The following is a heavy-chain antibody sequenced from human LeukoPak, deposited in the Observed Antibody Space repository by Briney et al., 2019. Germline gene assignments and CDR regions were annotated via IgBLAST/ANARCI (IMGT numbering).Heavy chain of an antibody. CDR3: ARGGRYYDSSGYLKSGLDY. CDR2: IYYSGST. J-gene: IGHJ4*02. CDR1: GGSISSSSYY. D-gene: IGHD3-22*01. V-gene: IGHV4-39*07. Sequence: SETLSLTCTVSGGSISSSSYYWGWIRQPPGKGLEWIGSIYYSGSTYYNPSLKSRVTISVDTSKNQFSLKLSSVTAADTAVYYCARGGRYYDSSGYLKSGLDYWGQGTLVTVSS.